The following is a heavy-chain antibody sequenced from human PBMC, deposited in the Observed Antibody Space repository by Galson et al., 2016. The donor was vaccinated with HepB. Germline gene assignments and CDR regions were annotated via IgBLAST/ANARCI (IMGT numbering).Heavy chain of an antibody. V-gene: IGHV2-5*01. CDR3: ARRTTVTTNYFDF. CDR1: GFSLRTSGVS. Sequence: PALVKPTQTLTLTCSFSGFSLRTSGVSVAWIRQPPGKALEWLALIYWLGDQRYSPSLKSRLTITEDTSKSQVVLTMTNLDPADTATYFCARRTTVTTNYFDFWGPGILVTVSS. CDR2: IYWLGDQ. D-gene: IGHD4-17*01. J-gene: IGHJ4*02.